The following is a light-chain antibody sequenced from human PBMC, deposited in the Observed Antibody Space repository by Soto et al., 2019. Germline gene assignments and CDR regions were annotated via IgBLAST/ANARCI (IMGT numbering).Light chain of an antibody. CDR3: QQYNNWPPYT. Sequence: EIVMTQSPATLSVSPGERATLSCRASQSVNSNLAWYQQKPGQAPSLLIYGASTRATGVPARFSGSGSGTELTLTISSLHSEDFSGYYCQQYNNWPPYTFGQGTKLEIK. V-gene: IGKV3-15*01. CDR2: GAS. J-gene: IGKJ2*01. CDR1: QSVNSN.